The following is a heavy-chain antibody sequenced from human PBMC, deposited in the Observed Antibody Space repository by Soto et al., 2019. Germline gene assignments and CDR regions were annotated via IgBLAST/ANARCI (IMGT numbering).Heavy chain of an antibody. CDR2: IYYSGST. D-gene: IGHD6-13*01. CDR1: GGSISSGDYY. V-gene: IGHV4-30-4*01. J-gene: IGHJ5*02. Sequence: SETLSLTCTVSGGSISSGDYYWSWIRQPPGKGLEWIGYIYYSGSTYYNPSLKSRVTISVDTSKNQFSLKLSSVTAADTAVYYCARVTIAAAGIAWWFDPWGQEPWSPSPQ. CDR3: ARVTIAAAGIAWWFDP.